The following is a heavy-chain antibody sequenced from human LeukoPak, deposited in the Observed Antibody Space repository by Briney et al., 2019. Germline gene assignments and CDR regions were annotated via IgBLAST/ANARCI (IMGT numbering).Heavy chain of an antibody. CDR3: ARNVTAGFFDF. J-gene: IGHJ4*02. CDR1: GSSITSDYF. V-gene: IGHV4-38-2*01. D-gene: IGHD3-10*01. CDR2: IYYGWGT. Sequence: EPSETLSLTCAVSGSSITSDYFWGWIRQPPGKGLEWIATIYYGWGTYFNPSLKSRVSISLDASKNQFSLKLTSLTAADTAIYYCARNVTAGFFDFWGQGILVTVSS.